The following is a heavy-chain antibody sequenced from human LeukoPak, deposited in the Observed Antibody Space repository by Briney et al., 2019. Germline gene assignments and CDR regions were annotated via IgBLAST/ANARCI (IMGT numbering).Heavy chain of an antibody. CDR2: INHSGST. Sequence: SETLSLTCTVSGGSISSYYWSWIRQPPGKGLEWIGEINHSGSTDYNPSLKSRVTISVDTSKNQFSLKLSSVTAADTAVYYCARQGYTIFGVVSRPKGAFDIWGQGTMVTVSS. J-gene: IGHJ3*02. D-gene: IGHD3-3*01. V-gene: IGHV4-34*01. CDR3: ARQGYTIFGVVSRPKGAFDI. CDR1: GGSISSYY.